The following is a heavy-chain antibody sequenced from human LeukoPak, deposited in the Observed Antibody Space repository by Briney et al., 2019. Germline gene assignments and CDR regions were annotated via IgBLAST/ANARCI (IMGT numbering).Heavy chain of an antibody. Sequence: GGSLRLSCAASGFTFSSYNMNWVRQAPGKGLEWVSSISSSNSYIYYADSVKGRFTISRDNAKNSLYLQMNSLKTEDTAVYYCTTNQHFDWLPDYFDYWGQGTLVTVSS. V-gene: IGHV3-21*03. J-gene: IGHJ4*02. CDR2: ISSSNSYI. CDR3: TTNQHFDWLPDYFDY. D-gene: IGHD3-9*01. CDR1: GFTFSSYN.